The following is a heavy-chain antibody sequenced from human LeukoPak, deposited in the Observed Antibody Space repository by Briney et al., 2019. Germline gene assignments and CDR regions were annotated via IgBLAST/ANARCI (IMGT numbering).Heavy chain of an antibody. CDR3: AKDYLEWLGHYYYYYMDV. CDR2: ISGSGGST. Sequence: GGSLRLSCAASGFTFSSYAMSWVRQAPGKGLEWVSAISGSGGSTYYADSVKGRFTISRDNSKNTLYLQMNSLRAEDTAVYYCAKDYLEWLGHYYYYYMDVWGKGTTVTVSS. V-gene: IGHV3-23*01. CDR1: GFTFSSYA. J-gene: IGHJ6*03. D-gene: IGHD6-19*01.